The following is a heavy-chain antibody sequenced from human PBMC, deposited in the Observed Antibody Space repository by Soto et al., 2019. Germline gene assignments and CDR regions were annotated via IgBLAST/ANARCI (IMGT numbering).Heavy chain of an antibody. CDR3: SRAPSAYSRGYGMDV. J-gene: IGHJ6*02. CDR2: VYYGGTT. V-gene: IGHV4-59*01. Sequence: SETLSLTCTVSGGSISRYYWSWIRQPPGKGLEWIGYVYYGGTTNYNPSLRSRVTISVDTSNNQFSLRLSSVTAADTAVYYCSRAPSAYSRGYGMDVWGQGTTVTVSS. D-gene: IGHD5-18*01. CDR1: GGSISRYY.